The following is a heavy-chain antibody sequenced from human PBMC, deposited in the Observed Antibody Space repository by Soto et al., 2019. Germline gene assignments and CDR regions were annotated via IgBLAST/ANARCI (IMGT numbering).Heavy chain of an antibody. CDR3: ARLGLDAFDI. D-gene: IGHD1-1*01. CDR2: INPSGGST. V-gene: IGHV1-46*01. J-gene: IGHJ3*02. CDR1: GYTSTSYY. Sequence: ASVKVSCNASGYTSTSYYMHWVRQAPGQGLEWMGIINPSGGSTSYAQKFQGRVTMTRDTSTSTVYMELSSLRSEDTAVYYCARLGLDAFDIWGQGTMVTVSS.